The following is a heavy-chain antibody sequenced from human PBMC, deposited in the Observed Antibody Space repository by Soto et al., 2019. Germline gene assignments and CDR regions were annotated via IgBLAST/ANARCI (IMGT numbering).Heavy chain of an antibody. CDR2: ISYDGSNK. CDR3: AKDQRVYGVAGYTYLDY. J-gene: IGHJ4*02. D-gene: IGHD6-19*01. CDR1: GFTFSSYG. Sequence: GGSLRLSCAASGFTFSSYGMHWVRQAPGKGLEWVAVISYDGSNKYYADSVKGRFTISRDNSKNTLYLQMNSLRAEDTAVYYCAKDQRVYGVAGYTYLDYWGQGTLVTVSS. V-gene: IGHV3-30*18.